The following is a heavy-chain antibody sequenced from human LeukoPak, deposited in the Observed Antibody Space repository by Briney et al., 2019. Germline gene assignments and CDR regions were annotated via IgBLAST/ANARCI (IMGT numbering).Heavy chain of an antibody. CDR1: GFTFSSYE. CDR3: ARGGGSYSDH. J-gene: IGHJ4*02. V-gene: IGHV3-48*03. Sequence: PGGSLRLSCAASGFTFSSYEMNWVRQAPGKGLEWVSYISSGGITRYYADSVKGRFTTSRDNAKNSLYLQMSSLRAEDTAVYYCARGGGSYSDHWGQGTLVTVSS. D-gene: IGHD1-26*01. CDR2: ISSGGITR.